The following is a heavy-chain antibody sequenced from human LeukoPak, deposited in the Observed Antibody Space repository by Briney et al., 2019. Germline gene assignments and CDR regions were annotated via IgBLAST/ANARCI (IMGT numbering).Heavy chain of an antibody. J-gene: IGHJ6*03. Sequence: PSETLSLTCTVSGGSISSYYWSWIRQPPGKGLEWIGYIYYSGSTNYNPSLKSRVTISVDTSKNQFSLKLSSVTAADTAVYYCARELSTGYYNYYYYYMDVWGKGTTATVSS. CDR2: IYYSGST. V-gene: IGHV4-59*01. CDR3: ARELSTGYYNYYYYYMDV. D-gene: IGHD3-9*01. CDR1: GGSISSYY.